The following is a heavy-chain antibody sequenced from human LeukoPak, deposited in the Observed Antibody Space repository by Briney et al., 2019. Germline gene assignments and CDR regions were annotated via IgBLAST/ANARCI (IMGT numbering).Heavy chain of an antibody. CDR1: GFTFSSYE. J-gene: IGHJ4*02. V-gene: IGHV3-48*03. CDR2: ISSSDSTI. CDR3: AKDLLRGGYVGN. Sequence: PGGSLTLSCAASGFTFSSYEMIWVRQAPGKGLEGVSYISSSDSTIYYADSVKGRFTISRDNAKNSLYLQMNSLRAEDTAVYYCAKDLLRGGYVGNWVQGTLVTVSS. D-gene: IGHD5-12*01.